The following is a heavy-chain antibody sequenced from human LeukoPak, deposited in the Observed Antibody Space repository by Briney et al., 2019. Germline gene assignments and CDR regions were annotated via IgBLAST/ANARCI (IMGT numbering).Heavy chain of an antibody. V-gene: IGHV3-74*01. D-gene: IGHD3-22*01. CDR3: ARDGYYYDGSDSVGRSLVLFPLEY. CDR1: GFTFSDYW. J-gene: IGHJ4*02. Sequence: GGYLRLSCAASGFTFSDYWMHWVRQAPGKGLVWVSRTKSDESRLTYAHYVRGRFTISRDNTKNTLYLQMNSLSAEDTAVYYGARDGYYYDGSDSVGRSLVLFPLEYWGEGTLVTVSS. CDR2: TKSDESRL.